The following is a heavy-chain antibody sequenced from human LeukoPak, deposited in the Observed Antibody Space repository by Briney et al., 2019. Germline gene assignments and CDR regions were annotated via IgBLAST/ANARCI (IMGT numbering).Heavy chain of an antibody. D-gene: IGHD5-24*01. J-gene: IGHJ4*02. Sequence: GGSLRLSCAASGFTASSNYMSWVRQAPGKGLEWVSVISVKGRFTISRDNSKNTLYLQMNSLRAEDTAVYYCARVMDYFDYWGQGTLVTVSS. CDR3: ARVMDYFDY. V-gene: IGHV3-53*01. CDR2: I. CDR1: GFTASSNY.